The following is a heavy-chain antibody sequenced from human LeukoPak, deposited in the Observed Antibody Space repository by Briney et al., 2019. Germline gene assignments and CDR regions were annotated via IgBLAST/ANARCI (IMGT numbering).Heavy chain of an antibody. D-gene: IGHD2/OR15-2a*01. V-gene: IGHV4-34*01. J-gene: IGHJ4*02. CDR2: INHSGST. Sequence: SETLSLTCAVYGGSFSGYYWSWIRQPPGKGLEWIGEINHSGSTNYNPSLKSRVTISVDTCKNQFSLKLSSVTAADTAVYYCARGSNSSDFDYWGQGTLVTVSS. CDR1: GGSFSGYY. CDR3: ARGSNSSDFDY.